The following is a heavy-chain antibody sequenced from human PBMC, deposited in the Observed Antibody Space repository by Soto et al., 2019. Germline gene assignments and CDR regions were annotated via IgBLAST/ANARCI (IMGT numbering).Heavy chain of an antibody. D-gene: IGHD2-8*02. CDR3: ARGDYGTGGYPFPYFDY. V-gene: IGHV1-2*02. J-gene: IGHJ4*02. Sequence: HEHLVQSGAEVKRPGASLKVSCKASGYSFTGYYIHWVRKAPGKGLEWMGWINPDSGATNYAQNFQGRVTLTSDTSISTASMDLTSLTSDDTAVYYCARGDYGTGGYPFPYFDYWGQGTLVIVSS. CDR1: GYSFTGYY. CDR2: INPDSGAT.